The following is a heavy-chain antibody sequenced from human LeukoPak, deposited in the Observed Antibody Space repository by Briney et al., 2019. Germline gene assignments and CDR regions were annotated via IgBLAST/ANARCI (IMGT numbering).Heavy chain of an antibody. V-gene: IGHV4-61*02. Sequence: PSETLSLTCTVSGGSISSSSYYWSWIRQPAGKGLEWIGRIYTSGSTNYNPSPKSRVTISVDTSKNQFSLKLSSVTAADTAVYYCARDPWSGYFDYWGQGTLVTVSS. CDR3: ARDPWSGYFDY. D-gene: IGHD3-3*01. J-gene: IGHJ4*02. CDR1: GGSISSSSYY. CDR2: IYTSGST.